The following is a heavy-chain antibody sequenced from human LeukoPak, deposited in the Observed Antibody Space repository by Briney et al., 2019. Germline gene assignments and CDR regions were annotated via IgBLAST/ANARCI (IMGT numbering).Heavy chain of an antibody. Sequence: GASVKVSCKASGGTFSSYAISWVRQAPGQGLEWMGGIIPIFGTANYAQKFRGRVTITTDESTSTAYMELSSLRSEDTAVYYCASPNYYDSSGYQDFKVAFDIWGQGTMVTVSS. CDR3: ASPNYYDSSGYQDFKVAFDI. CDR2: IIPIFGTA. D-gene: IGHD3-22*01. V-gene: IGHV1-69*05. CDR1: GGTFSSYA. J-gene: IGHJ3*02.